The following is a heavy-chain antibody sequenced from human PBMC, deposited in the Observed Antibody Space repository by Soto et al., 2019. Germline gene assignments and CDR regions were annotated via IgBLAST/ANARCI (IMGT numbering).Heavy chain of an antibody. D-gene: IGHD4-17*01. CDR3: ARTTAVPNTLRSRYFFDY. V-gene: IGHV4-61*01. Sequence: SETLSLTCSVSGGSVSNKTYYWSWIRQPPGKRLEWIGYVYYSGTTNYNPSLKSRVTISVDLSKNQFSLRLSSVTAADTALYYCARTTAVPNTLRSRYFFDYWGQGTLVTV. CDR2: VYYSGTT. CDR1: GGSVSNKTYY. J-gene: IGHJ4*02.